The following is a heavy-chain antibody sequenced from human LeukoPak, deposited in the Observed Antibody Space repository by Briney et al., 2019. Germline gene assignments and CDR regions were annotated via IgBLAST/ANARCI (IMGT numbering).Heavy chain of an antibody. V-gene: IGHV3-23*01. CDR2: IGGGGRDT. CDR1: GFTVGSNY. Sequence: GGSLRLSCAASGFTVGSNYMNWVRQAPGKGLEWLSTIGGGGRDTFYADSVKGRFTVSRDNSKNTLYLQMSSLRAEDTAVYFCAKNRGANYYNYYMDVWGKGTTVTVSS. J-gene: IGHJ6*03. CDR3: AKNRGANYYNYYMDV. D-gene: IGHD4/OR15-4a*01.